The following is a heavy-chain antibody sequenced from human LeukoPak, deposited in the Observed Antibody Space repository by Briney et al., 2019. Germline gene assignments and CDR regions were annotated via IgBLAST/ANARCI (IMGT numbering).Heavy chain of an antibody. CDR2: LYSGGGA. V-gene: IGHV3-23*03. CDR1: GFTFSSYA. J-gene: IGHJ4*02. D-gene: IGHD2-15*01. CDR3: ARENNCSGGSCPLDY. Sequence: GGSLRLSCAASGFTFSSYAMSWVRQAPGKGLEWVSVLYSGGGAYYADSVKDRFTISRDNAKNSLYLQMNSLRAEDTAVYSCARENNCSGGSCPLDYWGQGTLVTVSS.